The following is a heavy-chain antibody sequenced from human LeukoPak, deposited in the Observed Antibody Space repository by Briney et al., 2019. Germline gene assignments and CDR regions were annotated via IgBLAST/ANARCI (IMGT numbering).Heavy chain of an antibody. CDR3: AREDVGRYCSGGSCYVWGYFQH. CDR2: INHSGST. D-gene: IGHD2-15*01. CDR1: GGSFSGYY. Sequence: SETLSLTCAVYGGSFSGYYWSWIRQPPGKGLEWIGEINHSGSTNYNPSLKSRVTISVDTSKNQFSLQLNSVTPEDTAVYYCAREDVGRYCSGGSCYVWGYFQHWGQGTLVTVSS. J-gene: IGHJ1*01. V-gene: IGHV4-34*01.